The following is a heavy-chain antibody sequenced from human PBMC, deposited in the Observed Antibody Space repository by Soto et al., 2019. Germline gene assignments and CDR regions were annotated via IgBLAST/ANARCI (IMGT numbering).Heavy chain of an antibody. D-gene: IGHD3-3*01. CDR2: ISAYNGNT. J-gene: IGHJ6*02. CDR3: ARVGNYDFWSGYYNYYYYGMDV. CDR1: GYTFTSYG. V-gene: IGHV1-18*01. Sequence: ASVKFSCKASGYTFTSYGISWVRQAPGQGLEWMGWISAYNGNTNYAQKLQGRVTMTTDTSTSTAYMELRSLRSDDTAVYYCARVGNYDFWSGYYNYYYYGMDVWGQGTTVTV.